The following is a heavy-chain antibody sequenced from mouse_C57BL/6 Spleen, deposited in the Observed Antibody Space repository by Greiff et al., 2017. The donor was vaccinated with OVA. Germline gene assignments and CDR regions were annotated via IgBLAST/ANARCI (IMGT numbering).Heavy chain of an antibody. Sequence: QVQLQQSGPELVKPGASVKLSCQASGYTFTSYDINWVKQRPGQGLEWIGWIYPRDGSTKYNEKFKGKATLTVDTSSSTAYMELHSLTSEDSAVYFCARKDTGTGAWFAYWGQGTLVTVSA. CDR3: ARKDTGTGAWFAY. J-gene: IGHJ3*01. CDR2: IYPRDGST. CDR1: GYTFTSYD. V-gene: IGHV1-85*01. D-gene: IGHD4-1*01.